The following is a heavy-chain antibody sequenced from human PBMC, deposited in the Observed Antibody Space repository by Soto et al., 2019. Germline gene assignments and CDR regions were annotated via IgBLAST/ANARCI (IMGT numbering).Heavy chain of an antibody. V-gene: IGHV1-69*13. CDR1: GGTFSSYA. CDR3: ARVRYYYDSSGSRRAGYYGMDV. J-gene: IGHJ6*02. D-gene: IGHD3-22*01. Sequence: EASVKVSCKASGGTFSSYAISWVRQAPGQGLEWMGGIIPIFGTANYAQKFQGRVTITADESTSTAYMELSSLRSEDTAVYYCARVRYYYDSSGSRRAGYYGMDVWGQGTTVTVSS. CDR2: IIPIFGTA.